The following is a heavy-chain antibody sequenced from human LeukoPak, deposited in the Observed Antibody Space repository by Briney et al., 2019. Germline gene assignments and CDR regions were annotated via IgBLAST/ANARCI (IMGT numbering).Heavy chain of an antibody. D-gene: IGHD7-27*01. CDR3: ATLRTGDLDY. CDR1: GYTFTGYD. Sequence: ASVRVSCKASGYTFTGYDINWVRQAAGQGLEWMGWMNPNTGDTGYAQKFQGRVTMTRNSSIDTAYMELSGLRSDDTAVYYCATLRTGDLDYWGQGTLVTVSS. J-gene: IGHJ4*02. CDR2: MNPNTGDT. V-gene: IGHV1-8*01.